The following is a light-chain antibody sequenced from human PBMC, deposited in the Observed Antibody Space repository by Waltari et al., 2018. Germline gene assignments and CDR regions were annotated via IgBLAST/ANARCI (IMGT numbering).Light chain of an antibody. CDR2: EGS. J-gene: IGLJ2*01. CDR1: SSDVWSNNL. CDR3: CSYAGSGTFVV. V-gene: IGLV2-23*03. Sequence: QSALTQPASVSGSPGQSITIPCTGTSSDVWSNNLVPWYQQHPGQAPKVVIYEGSERPSGISNRFSGSKSGITASLTISGLQPEDEADYYCCSYAGSGTFVVFGGGTKLTVL.